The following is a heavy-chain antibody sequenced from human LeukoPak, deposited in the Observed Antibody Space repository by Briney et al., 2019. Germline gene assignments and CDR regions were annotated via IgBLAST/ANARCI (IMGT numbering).Heavy chain of an antibody. CDR2: INPNSGGT. V-gene: IGHV1-2*02. D-gene: IGHD2-2*01. CDR1: GYTFTGYY. J-gene: IGHJ6*03. CDR3: ARNGKDCSSTSCSQRYYYYYMDV. Sequence: GASVKVSCKASGYTFTGYYMHWVRQAPGQGLEWMGWINPNSGGTNYAQKFQGRVTMTRDTSISTAYMELSRLRSDDTAVYYCARNGKDCSSTSCSQRYYYYYMDVWGKGTTVTVSS.